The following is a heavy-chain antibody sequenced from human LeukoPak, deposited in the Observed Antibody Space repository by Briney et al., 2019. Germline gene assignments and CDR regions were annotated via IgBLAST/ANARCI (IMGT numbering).Heavy chain of an antibody. CDR2: THYRGDI. D-gene: IGHD3-10*01. CDR3: GRNLGSGSDH. V-gene: IGHV4-59*02. J-gene: IGHJ4*02. Sequence: SETLSLTCSVSGTYVSSGYWNWIRQSPGRGLEWIGYTHYRGDINYNPSLKSRLTMSVDASSNQVSLKLSSVTAADAAVYYCGRNLGSGSDHWGQGTLVTVSS. CDR1: GTYVSSGY.